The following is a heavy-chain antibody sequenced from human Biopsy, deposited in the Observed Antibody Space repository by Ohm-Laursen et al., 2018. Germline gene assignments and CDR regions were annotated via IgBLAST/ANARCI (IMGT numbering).Heavy chain of an antibody. CDR2: IYHSGST. D-gene: IGHD2/OR15-2a*01. Sequence: TLSLTCAVSGYSIKSGYYWGWIRQPPGKGLEWIGNIYHSGSTYYNPSLKSRVTISVEKSKNQFSLRLNSVTAADTAVYYCARATNSTGWPYYYFYGMDVWGQGTTVTVSS. J-gene: IGHJ6*02. V-gene: IGHV4-38-2*01. CDR3: ARATNSTGWPYYYFYGMDV. CDR1: GYSIKSGYY.